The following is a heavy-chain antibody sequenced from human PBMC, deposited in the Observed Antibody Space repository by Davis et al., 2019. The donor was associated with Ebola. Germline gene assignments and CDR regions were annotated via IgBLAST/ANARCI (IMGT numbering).Heavy chain of an antibody. D-gene: IGHD3-22*01. V-gene: IGHV3-48*02. CDR1: GFIFSNYG. CDR2: ISSSSSTI. CDR3: ARDGRDYYDSSGYYYFHAFDI. Sequence: GEFLKISCAASGFIFSNYGMHWIRQAPGKGLEWVSYISSSSSTIYYADSVKGRFTISRDNAKNSLYLQMNSLRDEDTAVYYCARDGRDYYDSSGYYYFHAFDIWGQGTMVTVSS. J-gene: IGHJ3*02.